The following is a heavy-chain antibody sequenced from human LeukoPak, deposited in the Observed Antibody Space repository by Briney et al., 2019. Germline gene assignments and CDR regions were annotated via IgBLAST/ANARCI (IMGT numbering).Heavy chain of an antibody. D-gene: IGHD6-13*01. J-gene: IGHJ4*02. CDR2: INHSGNT. V-gene: IGHV4-34*01. CDR1: GGPFSGDY. CDR3: AGPGYSSQEGIEY. Sequence: SETLSLTCAVYGGPFSGDYWTRIRQPPGKGLEWIGEINHSGNTNYNPSLKSRVTISVDMSKNQFSLKLNSVTAADTAVYYCAGPGYSSQEGIEYWGQGTLVTVSS.